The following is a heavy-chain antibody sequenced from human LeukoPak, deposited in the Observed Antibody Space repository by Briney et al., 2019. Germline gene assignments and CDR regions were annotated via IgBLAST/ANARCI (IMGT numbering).Heavy chain of an antibody. CDR1: GFTFSSYS. CDR2: ISSSGAYI. D-gene: IGHD4-11*01. J-gene: IGHJ4*02. V-gene: IGHV3-21*01. Sequence: GRSLRLSCAASGFTFSSYSMNWVRQAPGKGLEWDSSISSSGAYIFYADSVKGRFTISRDNAKNSLYLQMNSLRAEDTAVYYCAREPTTVSPPGWGQGTLVTVSS. CDR3: AREPTTVSPPG.